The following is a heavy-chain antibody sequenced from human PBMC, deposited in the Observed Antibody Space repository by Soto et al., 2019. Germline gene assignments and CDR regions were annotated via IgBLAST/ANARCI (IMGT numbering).Heavy chain of an antibody. CDR3: ARHSRITIFGVVIRETYGMDV. J-gene: IGHJ6*02. V-gene: IGHV1-69*12. D-gene: IGHD3-3*01. CDR1: GGTFSSYA. CDR2: IIPIFGTA. Sequence: QVQLVQSGAEVKKPGSSVKVSCKASGGTFSSYAISWVRQAPGQGLEWMGGIIPIFGTANYAQKFQGRVTITADESTSTAYMELSSLRSEDTAVYYCARHSRITIFGVVIRETYGMDVWGQGTTVTVSS.